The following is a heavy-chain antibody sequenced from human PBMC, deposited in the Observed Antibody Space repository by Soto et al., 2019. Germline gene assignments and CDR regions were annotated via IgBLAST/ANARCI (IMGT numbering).Heavy chain of an antibody. Sequence: GGSLRLSCAASGFTVSSNYMSWVRQAPGKGLEWVSVIYSGGSTYYADSVKGRFTISRDNSKNTLYLQMNSLRAEDTAVYYCAGDSSSWYTNYYGMDVWGQGTTVTVSS. D-gene: IGHD6-13*01. J-gene: IGHJ6*02. CDR2: IYSGGST. CDR1: GFTVSSNY. V-gene: IGHV3-53*01. CDR3: AGDSSSWYTNYYGMDV.